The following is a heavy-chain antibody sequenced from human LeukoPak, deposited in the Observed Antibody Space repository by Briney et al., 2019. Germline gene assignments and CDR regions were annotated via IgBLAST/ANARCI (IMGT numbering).Heavy chain of an antibody. CDR2: ISWNSGSI. CDR1: GFTFDDYA. CDR3: AKTPNRVVVPAAMPFDY. Sequence: PGGSLRLSCAASGFTFDDYAMHWVRQAPGKGLEWVSGISWNSGSIGYADSVKGRFTISRDNSKNTLYLQMNSLRAEDAAVYYCAKTPNRVVVPAAMPFDYWGQGTLVTVSS. D-gene: IGHD2-2*01. V-gene: IGHV3-9*01. J-gene: IGHJ4*02.